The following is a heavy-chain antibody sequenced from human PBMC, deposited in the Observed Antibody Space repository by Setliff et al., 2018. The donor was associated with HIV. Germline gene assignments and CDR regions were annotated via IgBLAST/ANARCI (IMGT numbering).Heavy chain of an antibody. V-gene: IGHV4-4*09. CDR3: TRGGDVSPLDY. J-gene: IGHJ4*02. Sequence: SETLSLTCTVCGGSITSYYWSWIRQPPGKGLEWIGNIYTSGSTNYNPSLNGRVTISGHTSRNQFSLKLTSLLAADTAVYYCTRGGDVSPLDYWGQGILVTVSS. D-gene: IGHD2-21*02. CDR2: IYTSGST. CDR1: GGSITSYY.